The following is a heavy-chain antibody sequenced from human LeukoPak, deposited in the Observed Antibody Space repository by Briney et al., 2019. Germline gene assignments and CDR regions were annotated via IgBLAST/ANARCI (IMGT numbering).Heavy chain of an antibody. CDR1: GLTFSSYN. V-gene: IGHV3-21*01. CDR2: ISSSSSYI. Sequence: PGGSLRLSCAASGLTFSSYNMNWVRQAPGKGLEWVSSISSSSSYIYYADSVKGRFTISRDNAKNSLYLQMNSLRAEDTAVYYCARDSAGEYCSGGSCYSELWGQGTLVTVSS. D-gene: IGHD2-15*01. J-gene: IGHJ4*02. CDR3: ARDSAGEYCSGGSCYSEL.